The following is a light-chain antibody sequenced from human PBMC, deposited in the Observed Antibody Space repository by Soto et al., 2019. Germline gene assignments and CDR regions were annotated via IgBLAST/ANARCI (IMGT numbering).Light chain of an antibody. CDR2: GAS. J-gene: IGKJ5*01. Sequence: EIVLTQSPGTLSLSPGERATLSCRASQSLSSSYLAWYQQKPGQAPRLLIYGASNRATGIPDRFSGSGSGTDFTLTISSLQSEDFATYYCQQLNSYPITFGQGTRLEIK. V-gene: IGKV3-20*01. CDR1: QSLSSSY. CDR3: QQLNSYPIT.